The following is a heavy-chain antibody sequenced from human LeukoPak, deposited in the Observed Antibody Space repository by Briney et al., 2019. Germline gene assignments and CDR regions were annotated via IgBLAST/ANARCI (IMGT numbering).Heavy chain of an antibody. CDR2: INSDGTTT. CDR1: GFTFSTYW. Sequence: GGSLRLSCAASGFTFSTYWMHWVRQAPGKGLGWVSRINSDGTTTNYADSVKGRFTISRDNAKNTLYLQMNSLRAEDTALYYCARGIVGATGSGWGQGTMVTVSS. V-gene: IGHV3-74*01. D-gene: IGHD1-26*01. J-gene: IGHJ3*01. CDR3: ARGIVGATGSG.